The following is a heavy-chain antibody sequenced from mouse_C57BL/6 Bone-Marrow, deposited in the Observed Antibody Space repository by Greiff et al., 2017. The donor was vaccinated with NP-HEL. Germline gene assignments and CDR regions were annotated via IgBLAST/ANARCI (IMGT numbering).Heavy chain of an antibody. D-gene: IGHD2-1*01. J-gene: IGHJ4*01. Sequence: VQLQQSGAELVRPGASVKLSCTASGFTITDYYMHWVKQRPEQGLEWIGWIDPENGDTEYASKFQGKATLTADTSSNTAYLQLSSLTSEDTAVYYCTTNYYGHRSYYAMDYWGQGTSVTVSS. CDR3: TTNYYGHRSYYAMDY. CDR1: GFTITDYY. CDR2: IDPENGDT. V-gene: IGHV14-4*01.